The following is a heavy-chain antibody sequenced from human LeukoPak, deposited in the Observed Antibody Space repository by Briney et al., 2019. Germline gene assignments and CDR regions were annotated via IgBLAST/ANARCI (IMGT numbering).Heavy chain of an antibody. CDR1: GFTFSRSW. J-gene: IGHJ4*02. D-gene: IGHD3-10*01. CDR3: ARALGSSSDY. V-gene: IGHV3-74*01. CDR2: TNDDGSTT. Sequence: QPGGSPRLSCAASGFTFSRSWMHWVRHAPGKGLVWVSRTNDDGSTTNYADSVKDRFTISRDNAKNTLYLQMNSLRAEDTAVYYCARALGSSSDYWGQGTLVTVAS.